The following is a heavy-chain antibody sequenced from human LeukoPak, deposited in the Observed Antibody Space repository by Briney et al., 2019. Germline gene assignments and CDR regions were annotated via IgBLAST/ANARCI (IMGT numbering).Heavy chain of an antibody. D-gene: IGHD3-3*01. Sequence: KTSETLSLTCTVSGASVSSFYWNWIRQPPGKGLEWIGSMYYSGTTNYDPSFKSRVTISLDTSKNEFSLRLKSLTAADTAVYYCARHDSYYDFWSGPLGWFDPWGQGTLVTVSS. J-gene: IGHJ5*02. CDR3: ARHDSYYDFWSGPLGWFDP. CDR2: MYYSGTT. CDR1: GASVSSFY. V-gene: IGHV4-59*08.